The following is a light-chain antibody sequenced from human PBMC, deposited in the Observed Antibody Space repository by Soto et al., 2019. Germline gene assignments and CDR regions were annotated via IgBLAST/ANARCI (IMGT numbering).Light chain of an antibody. CDR2: EVS. Sequence: QSVLTQPASVSGSLGQSITISCTGTISDVGGYNYVSWYQRHPGKAPKIMIYEVSNRPSGVSSRFSGSKSGNTASLTISGLQAEDEADYYCAAWDDSLNGRLFGGGTKLTVL. CDR3: AAWDDSLNGRL. V-gene: IGLV2-14*01. J-gene: IGLJ2*01. CDR1: ISDVGGYNY.